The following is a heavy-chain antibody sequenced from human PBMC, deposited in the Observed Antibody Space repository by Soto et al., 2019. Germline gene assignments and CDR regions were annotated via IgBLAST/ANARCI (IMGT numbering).Heavy chain of an antibody. CDR2: IYYSGST. Sequence: QLQLQESGPGLVKPSETLSLTCTVSGGSISSSSYYWGWIRQPPGKGLEWIGSIYYSGSTYYNPSLKSRVTISVDTSKNQFSVKLSSVTAADTAVYYCARLKGVSSGWYGDYWGQGTLVTVSS. D-gene: IGHD6-19*01. CDR3: ARLKGVSSGWYGDY. CDR1: GGSISSSSYY. J-gene: IGHJ4*02. V-gene: IGHV4-39*01.